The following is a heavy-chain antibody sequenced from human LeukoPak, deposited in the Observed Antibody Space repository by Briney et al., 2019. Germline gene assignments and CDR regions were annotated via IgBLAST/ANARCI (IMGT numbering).Heavy chain of an antibody. CDR1: GGSFSGYY. CDR2: INHSGST. J-gene: IGHJ4*02. CDR3: ASAYYYGSGSYPR. Sequence: SETLSLTCAVYGGSFSGYYWSWIRQPPGKGLEWIGEINHSGSTNYNPSLKSRVTISVDTSKNQFSLKLSSVTAADTAVYYCASAYYYGSGSYPRWGQGTLVTVSS. V-gene: IGHV4-34*01. D-gene: IGHD3-10*01.